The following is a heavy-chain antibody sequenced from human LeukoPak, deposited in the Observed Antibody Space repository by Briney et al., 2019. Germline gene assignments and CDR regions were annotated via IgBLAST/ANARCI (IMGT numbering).Heavy chain of an antibody. V-gene: IGHV3-73*01. D-gene: IGHD1-7*01. Sequence: PGGSLRLSCAASAFTFSGSAMHWVRQASGKGLEWAGRIRSKANSYTTAYAASVKGRFTISRDDSKNTAYLQMNSLKTEDTAVYYCTRPGTGTRSYMDVWGKGTTVTVSS. J-gene: IGHJ6*03. CDR3: TRPGTGTRSYMDV. CDR2: IRSKANSYTT. CDR1: AFTFSGSA.